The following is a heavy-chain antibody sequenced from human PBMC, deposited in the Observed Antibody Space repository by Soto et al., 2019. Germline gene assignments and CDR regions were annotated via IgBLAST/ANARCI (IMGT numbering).Heavy chain of an antibody. CDR2: IGGSGGNT. CDR1: GFIFNAYA. CDR3: ARVASDYINSADH. D-gene: IGHD4-4*01. Sequence: EVQLLESGGGLVQPGGSLRLSCAASGFIFNAYAMTWVRQAPGKGLEWVSAIGGSGGNTYYAASEKGRFTISRDNSKDTVDLEMNRLRVDDTAVYFCARVASDYINSADHWGQGILVTVSS. J-gene: IGHJ4*02. V-gene: IGHV3-23*01.